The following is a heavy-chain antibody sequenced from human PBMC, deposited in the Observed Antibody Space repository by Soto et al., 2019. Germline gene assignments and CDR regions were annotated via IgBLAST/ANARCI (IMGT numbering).Heavy chain of an antibody. CDR2: IKQDGSEK. V-gene: IGHV3-7*01. Sequence: PWGSLTLSCAASGFTFSSYWMTWVCQAPGKGLEWVANIKQDGSEKHYVDSVKGRFTISRDNAKNSMSLQMNSLRAEDTAVYYCARRPQASWFDPWGQGALVTVS. J-gene: IGHJ5*02. CDR1: GFTFSSYW. CDR3: ARRPQASWFDP.